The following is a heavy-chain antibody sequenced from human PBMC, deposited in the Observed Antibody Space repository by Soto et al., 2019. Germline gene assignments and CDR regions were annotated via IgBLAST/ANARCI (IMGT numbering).Heavy chain of an antibody. CDR1: GGSISSYY. Sequence: QVQLQESGPGLVKPSETLSLTCTVSGGSISSYYWSWIRQPPGKGLEWIGYIYYSGSTKYNPSLKSRVXXSXDXXKNQFSLKLSSVTAADTAVYYCARGRGDTAMAWYYWGQGTLVTVSS. CDR2: IYYSGST. V-gene: IGHV4-59*01. CDR3: ARGRGDTAMAWYY. J-gene: IGHJ4*02. D-gene: IGHD5-18*01.